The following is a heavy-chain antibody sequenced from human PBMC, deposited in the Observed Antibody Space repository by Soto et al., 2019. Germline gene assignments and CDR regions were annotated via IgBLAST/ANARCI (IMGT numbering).Heavy chain of an antibody. J-gene: IGHJ4*02. CDR2: ISYDGSNK. CDR3: AKGPGIAAAGTFDY. D-gene: IGHD6-13*01. V-gene: IGHV3-30*18. Sequence: QVQLVESGGGVVQPGRSLRLSCAASGFTFSSYGMHWVRQAPGKGLEWVAVISYDGSNKYYADSVKGRFTISRDNSKNTLYLQMNSLRAEDTAVYYCAKGPGIAAAGTFDYWGQGTLVTVSS. CDR1: GFTFSSYG.